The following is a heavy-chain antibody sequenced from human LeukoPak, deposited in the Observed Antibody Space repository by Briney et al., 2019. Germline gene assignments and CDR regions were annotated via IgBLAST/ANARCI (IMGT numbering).Heavy chain of an antibody. V-gene: IGHV4-59*01. D-gene: IGHD4-23*01. CDR1: GGSISSYY. CDR3: ARGDYGGTFFDY. Sequence: KSSETLSLTCSVSGGSISSYYWSWIRQPPGKGLEWIGFIHYSGSTNYNPSLKSRVTISVDTSKNQFSLKLKSVTAADTAVYYCARGDYGGTFFDYWGQGTLVTVSS. CDR2: IHYSGST. J-gene: IGHJ4*02.